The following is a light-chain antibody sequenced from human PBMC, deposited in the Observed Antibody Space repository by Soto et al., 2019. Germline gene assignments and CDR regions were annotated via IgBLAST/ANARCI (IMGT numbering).Light chain of an antibody. CDR2: AAS. Sequence: DIKMTQSPSSLSASVGDRVTITCRASQSISSYLNWYQQKPGKAPKLLISAASSLQSGVPSRFSGSGSGTDFTLTISSLQPEDFATYYCQQSYSTQLTFGGGTKVEIK. V-gene: IGKV1-39*01. CDR3: QQSYSTQLT. J-gene: IGKJ4*01. CDR1: QSISSY.